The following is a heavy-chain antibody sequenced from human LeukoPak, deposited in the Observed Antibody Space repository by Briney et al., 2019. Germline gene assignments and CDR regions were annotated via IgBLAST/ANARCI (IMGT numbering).Heavy chain of an antibody. Sequence: GASVKVSCKASGYTFTGYYMHWVRQAPGQGLEWMGWINPNSGGTNYAQKFQGRVTMTRDTSISTAYMELSRLRSDDTAVYYCARDLGGGIITGDAFDIWGQGTMVTVSS. V-gene: IGHV1-2*02. CDR2: INPNSGGT. CDR3: ARDLGGGIITGDAFDI. D-gene: IGHD1-20*01. J-gene: IGHJ3*02. CDR1: GYTFTGYY.